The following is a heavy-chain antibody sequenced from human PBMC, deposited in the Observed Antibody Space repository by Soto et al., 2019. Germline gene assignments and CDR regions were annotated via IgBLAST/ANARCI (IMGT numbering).Heavy chain of an antibody. Sequence: PSETLSLTCTVSGGSISSYYWSWIRQPPGKGLEWTGYIYYSGSTNYNPSLKSRVTISVDTSKNQFSLKLSSVTAADTAVYYCARNREAHNWFTLSRQVTLVTVAS. CDR2: IYYSGST. J-gene: IGHJ5*02. CDR1: GGSISSYY. V-gene: IGHV4-59*01. D-gene: IGHD3-10*01. CDR3: ARNREAHNWFTL.